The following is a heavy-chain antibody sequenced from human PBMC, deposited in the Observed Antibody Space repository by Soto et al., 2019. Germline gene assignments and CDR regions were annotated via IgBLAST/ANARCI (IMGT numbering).Heavy chain of an antibody. D-gene: IGHD3-16*01. Sequence: QVQLVESGGGVVQPGTSLRLSCVGSGFTFRSFVIHWVRQAPGKGLAWVALTSYDGSNTYYDDSVKGRFTISRDNSRHTVDLPMDSLRLEDTALYYSARWGTTGGLDVWCQGTVVSVSS. J-gene: IGHJ4*02. CDR2: TSYDGSNT. V-gene: IGHV3-30*19. CDR3: ARWGTTGGLDV. CDR1: GFTFRSFV.